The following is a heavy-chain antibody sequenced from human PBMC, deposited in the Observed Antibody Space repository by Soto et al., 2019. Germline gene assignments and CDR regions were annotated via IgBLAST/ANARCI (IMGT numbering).Heavy chain of an antibody. J-gene: IGHJ4*02. V-gene: IGHV1-18*01. CDR3: ARAPGIAAAGTNRY. D-gene: IGHD6-13*01. CDR2: ISAYNGNT. CDR1: GRTFSGYA. Sequence: ASVKVSCKASGRTFSGYAISWVRQAPGQGLEWMGWISAYNGNTNYAQKLQGRVTMTTDTSTSTAYMELRSLRSDDTAVYYCARAPGIAAAGTNRYWGQGTLVTVSS.